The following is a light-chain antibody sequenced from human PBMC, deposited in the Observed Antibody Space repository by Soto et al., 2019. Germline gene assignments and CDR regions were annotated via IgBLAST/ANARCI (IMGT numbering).Light chain of an antibody. CDR2: SHN. V-gene: IGLV1-44*01. CDR3: AAWDDSLNGRV. CDR1: SSNIGSNA. Sequence: QSVLIQPPSASGTPGQRVTISCSGSSSNIGSNAVNWYQQVPGTAPKLLIYSHNQRPSGVPDRFSGSKSGTSASLAISGLHSEDEADYYCAAWDDSLNGRVFGGGTKLTVL. J-gene: IGLJ3*02.